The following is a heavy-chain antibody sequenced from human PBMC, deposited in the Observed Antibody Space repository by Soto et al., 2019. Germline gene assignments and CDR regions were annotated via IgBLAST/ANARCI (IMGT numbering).Heavy chain of an antibody. CDR1: GGSISSSSYY. CDR3: ASSIAAAGAPFFDY. Sequence: QLQLQESGPGLVKPSETLSLTCTVSGGSISSSSYYWGWIRQPPGKGLEWIGSIYYSGSTYYNPSLKSRVTISADTSKNQFSLKLSSVTAAETAVYYCASSIAAAGAPFFDYWGQGTLVTVSS. CDR2: IYYSGST. J-gene: IGHJ4*02. V-gene: IGHV4-39*01. D-gene: IGHD6-13*01.